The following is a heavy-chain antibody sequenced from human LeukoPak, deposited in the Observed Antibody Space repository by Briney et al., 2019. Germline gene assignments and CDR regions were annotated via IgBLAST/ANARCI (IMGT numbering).Heavy chain of an antibody. Sequence: ASVKVSCKASGYTFTSYYMHWVRQAPGQGLEWMGIINPSGGSTNYAQKFQGRVTMTRDTSTSTVYMELSSLRSEDTAVYYCARDRGTGYYDSSDFWFDPWGQGTLVTVSS. CDR3: ARDRGTGYYDSSDFWFDP. CDR2: INPSGGST. V-gene: IGHV1-46*01. D-gene: IGHD3-22*01. CDR1: GYTFTSYY. J-gene: IGHJ5*02.